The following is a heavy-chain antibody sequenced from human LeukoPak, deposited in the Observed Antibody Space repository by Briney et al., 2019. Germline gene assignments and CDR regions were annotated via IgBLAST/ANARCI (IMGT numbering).Heavy chain of an antibody. CDR2: IYYTGST. CDR1: GASISGGTYY. CDR3: ARRGGSGRAFDY. V-gene: IGHV4-39*01. Sequence: SETLSLTCSVSGASISGGTYYWGWIRQPPGKGLEWIGSIYYTGSTYDNPSLKSRVTISVDTSKNQSSLKLSSVAVADTAVYYCARRGGSGRAFDYWGQGTLVTVSS. D-gene: IGHD1-26*01. J-gene: IGHJ4*02.